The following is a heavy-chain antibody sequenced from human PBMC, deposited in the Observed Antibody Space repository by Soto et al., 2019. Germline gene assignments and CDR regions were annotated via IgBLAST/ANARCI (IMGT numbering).Heavy chain of an antibody. J-gene: IGHJ4*02. Sequence: PSVKVSCKASGYTFTSYYMHWVRQAPGQGLEWMGIINPSGGSTSYAQKFQGRVTMTRDTSTSTVYMELSSLRSEDTAVYYCARVGSSTVGWELLPSDYWGQGTLVTVSS. CDR2: INPSGGST. V-gene: IGHV1-46*01. D-gene: IGHD1-26*01. CDR1: GYTFTSYY. CDR3: ARVGSSTVGWELLPSDY.